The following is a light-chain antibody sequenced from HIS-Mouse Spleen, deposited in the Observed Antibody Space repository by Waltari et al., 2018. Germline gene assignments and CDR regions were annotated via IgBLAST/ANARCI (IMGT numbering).Light chain of an antibody. V-gene: IGKV3-11*01. Sequence: EIVLTQSPATLPLSPGERATLSCRASQSVSSYLAWYQQKPGQAPRLLIYDASNRATGIPARFSGSGSGTDFTLTISSLEPEDFAVYYCQQRSNWTWTFGQGTKVEIK. CDR2: DAS. CDR1: QSVSSY. CDR3: QQRSNWTWT. J-gene: IGKJ1*01.